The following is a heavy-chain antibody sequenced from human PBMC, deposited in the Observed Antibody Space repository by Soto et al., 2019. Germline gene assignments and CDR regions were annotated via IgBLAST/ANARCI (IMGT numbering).Heavy chain of an antibody. CDR1: GFTFSSYS. CDR3: ARVDYDFWSGGFDP. Sequence: GGSLRLSCAASGFTFSSYSMNWVRQAPGKGLEWVSYISSSSSTIYYADSVKGRFTISRDNAKNSLYLQMNSLRDEDTAVYYCARVDYDFWSGGFDPWGQGTLVTVSS. D-gene: IGHD3-3*01. V-gene: IGHV3-48*02. CDR2: ISSSSSTI. J-gene: IGHJ5*02.